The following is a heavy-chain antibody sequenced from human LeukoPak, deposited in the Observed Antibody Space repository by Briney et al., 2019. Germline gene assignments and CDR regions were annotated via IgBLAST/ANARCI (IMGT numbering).Heavy chain of an antibody. D-gene: IGHD2-2*01. Sequence: GGSLRLSCAASGFTLSSYNMNWVRQAPGKGLEWVSSISSSSSYIYYADSVKGRFTISRDNAKNSLYLQMNSLRAEDTAVYYCARLRGYCSSTSCYVAFDIWGQGTMVTVSS. CDR3: ARLRGYCSSTSCYVAFDI. CDR2: ISSSSSYI. CDR1: GFTLSSYN. J-gene: IGHJ3*02. V-gene: IGHV3-21*01.